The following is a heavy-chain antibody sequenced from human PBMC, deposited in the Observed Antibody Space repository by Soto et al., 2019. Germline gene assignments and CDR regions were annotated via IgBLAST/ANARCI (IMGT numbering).Heavy chain of an antibody. CDR2: IYYSGST. CDR1: GGSISSGGYY. J-gene: IGHJ4*02. CDR3: ARVDFDWLHSLDY. Sequence: PSETLSLTCTVSGGSISSGGYYWSWIRQHPGKGLEWIGYIYYSGSTYYNPSLKSRVTISVDTSKNQFSLKLSSVTAADTAVYYCARVDFDWLHSLDYSGQGSLVIVSS. D-gene: IGHD3-9*01. V-gene: IGHV4-31*02.